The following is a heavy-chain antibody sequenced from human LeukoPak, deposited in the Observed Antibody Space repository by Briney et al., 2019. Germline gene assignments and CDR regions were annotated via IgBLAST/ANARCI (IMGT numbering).Heavy chain of an antibody. D-gene: IGHD3-22*01. J-gene: IGHJ4*02. V-gene: IGHV3-21*01. Sequence: GGSLRLSCAASGFTFSSYSMNWVRQAPGKGLEWVSSISSNSRYTYYADSVKGRFTISRDNAKNSLYLQMNSLRAEDTAVYYCARDQGYYDSSGSEYWGQGTLVTVSS. CDR2: ISSNSRYT. CDR1: GFTFSSYS. CDR3: ARDQGYYDSSGSEY.